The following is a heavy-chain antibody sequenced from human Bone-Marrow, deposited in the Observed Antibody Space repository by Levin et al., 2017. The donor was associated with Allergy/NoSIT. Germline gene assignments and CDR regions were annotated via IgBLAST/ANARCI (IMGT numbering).Heavy chain of an antibody. CDR2: ISGSGGST. D-gene: IGHD5-18*01. CDR3: AKIGGYSYGYEVVSAFDI. V-gene: IGHV3-23*01. Sequence: GESLKISCAASGFTFSSYAMSWVRPAPGKGLEWVSAISGSGGSTYYADSVKGRFTISRDNSKNTLYLQMNSLRAEDTAVYYCAKIGGYSYGYEVVSAFDIWGQGTMVTVSS. J-gene: IGHJ3*02. CDR1: GFTFSSYA.